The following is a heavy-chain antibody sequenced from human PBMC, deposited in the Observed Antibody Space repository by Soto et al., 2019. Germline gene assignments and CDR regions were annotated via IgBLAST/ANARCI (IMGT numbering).Heavy chain of an antibody. J-gene: IGHJ4*02. V-gene: IGHV3-30-3*01. Sequence: QVHLVESGGGVVQPGRSLRLSCAASGFTFSTSTMHWVRQAPGKGLEWVAVIPYDGSSQYYADSVKGRFTISRDNSKNTVYLQVNTLRPEDTAIYYCARLETRGSSARLDYWGQGTLVTVSS. CDR1: GFTFSTST. CDR3: ARLETRGSSARLDY. D-gene: IGHD3-3*01. CDR2: IPYDGSSQ.